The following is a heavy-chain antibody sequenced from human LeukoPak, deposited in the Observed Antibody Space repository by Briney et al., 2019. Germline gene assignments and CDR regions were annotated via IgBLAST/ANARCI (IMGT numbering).Heavy chain of an antibody. CDR2: ISAYNGNT. CDR3: ARSRKYQLLSAFDI. V-gene: IGHV1-18*01. J-gene: IGHJ3*02. D-gene: IGHD2-2*01. CDR1: GYTFTSYG. Sequence: SVKVSCKASGYTFTSYGFSWVRQAPGQGLEWVGWISAYNGNTNYAQKLQGRVTMTTNTSTSTAYMELRSLRSDDTALYYCARSRKYQLLSAFDIWGQGTMVTVSS.